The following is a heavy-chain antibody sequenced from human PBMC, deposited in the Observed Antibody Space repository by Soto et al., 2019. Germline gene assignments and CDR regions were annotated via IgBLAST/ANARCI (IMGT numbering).Heavy chain of an antibody. V-gene: IGHV4-39*07. D-gene: IGHD3-22*01. J-gene: IGHJ4*02. Sequence: PSETLSLTCTVSGGSFSKSSYYWGWIRQPPGKGLEWIGNVHHSGNTYYNPSLKSRVTISVDTSKNQFSLKLRSVTAADEAVYYCARVSYFDSGGFFYYFDYWGQGALVTVSS. CDR2: VHHSGNT. CDR1: GGSFSKSSYY. CDR3: ARVSYFDSGGFFYYFDY.